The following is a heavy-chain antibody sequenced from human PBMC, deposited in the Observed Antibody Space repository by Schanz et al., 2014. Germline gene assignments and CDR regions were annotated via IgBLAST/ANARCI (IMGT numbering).Heavy chain of an antibody. D-gene: IGHD3-16*01. Sequence: QVQLVQSGAEVKKPGSSVKVSCTASGGTFSSYSISWVRQAPGQGLEWMGSIIRILGIANYAQKFQGRVTITADTSTTTAFKELSSLTSEDTVVYCCAGDGGDGAGGGTYWGQGTLVTVSS. CDR1: GGTFSSYS. V-gene: IGHV1-69*04. CDR3: AGDGGDGAGGGTY. CDR2: IIRILGIA. J-gene: IGHJ4*02.